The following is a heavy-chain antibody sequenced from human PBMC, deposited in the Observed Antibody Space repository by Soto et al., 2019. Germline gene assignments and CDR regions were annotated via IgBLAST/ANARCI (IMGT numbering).Heavy chain of an antibody. CDR3: ARGGYSNYGDYYGMDV. V-gene: IGHV1-69*13. J-gene: IGHJ6*02. D-gene: IGHD4-4*01. Sequence: TVTVSCKASGGTFSSYAISWVRQAPGQGLEWMGGNIPIFGTANYAQKFQGRVTITADESTSTAYMELSSLRSEDTAVYYCARGGYSNYGDYYGMDVWGQGTTVTVSS. CDR2: NIPIFGTA. CDR1: GGTFSSYA.